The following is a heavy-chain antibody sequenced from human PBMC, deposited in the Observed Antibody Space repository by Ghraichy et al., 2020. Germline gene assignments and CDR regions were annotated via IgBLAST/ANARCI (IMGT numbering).Heavy chain of an antibody. CDR1: GGSFSGYY. Sequence: GSLRLSCAVYGGSFSGYYWSWIRQPPGKGLEWIGEINHSGSTNYNPSLKSRVTISVDTSKNQFSLKLSSVTAADTAMYYCARGGLASYWGQGTLVTVSS. V-gene: IGHV4-34*01. J-gene: IGHJ4*02. D-gene: IGHD1-26*01. CDR2: INHSGST. CDR3: ARGGLASY.